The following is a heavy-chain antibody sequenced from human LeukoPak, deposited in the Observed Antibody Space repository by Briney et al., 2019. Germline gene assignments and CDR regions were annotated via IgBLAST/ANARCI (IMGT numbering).Heavy chain of an antibody. Sequence: GGSLRLSCAASGFTFSAYSMNWVRQAPGKGLEWVSVIYSGGSTYYADSVKGRFTISRDNSKNTLYLQMNSLRAEDTAVYYCARSNDYGDGYFDYWGQGTLVTVSS. D-gene: IGHD4-17*01. CDR3: ARSNDYGDGYFDY. CDR1: GFTFSAYS. J-gene: IGHJ4*02. CDR2: IYSGGST. V-gene: IGHV3-53*01.